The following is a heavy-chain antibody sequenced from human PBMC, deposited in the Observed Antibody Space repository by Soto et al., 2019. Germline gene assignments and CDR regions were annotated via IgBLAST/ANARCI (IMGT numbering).Heavy chain of an antibody. CDR1: GYTFTSYG. V-gene: IGHV1-18*01. CDR3: ARDRIKGIAVAGTGCY. CDR2: ISAYNGNT. D-gene: IGHD6-19*01. J-gene: IGHJ4*02. Sequence: ASVKVSCKASGYTFTSYGISWVRQAPGQGLEWMGWISAYNGNTNYAQKLQGRVTMTTDTSTSTAYMELRSLRSDDTAVYYCARDRIKGIAVAGTGCYWGEGXLVTVYS.